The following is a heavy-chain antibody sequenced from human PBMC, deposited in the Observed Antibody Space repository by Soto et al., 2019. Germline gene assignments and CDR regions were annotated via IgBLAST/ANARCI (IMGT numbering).Heavy chain of an antibody. CDR1: GYTFTSYY. CDR3: ARDYCSSTSCYRVNWFDP. J-gene: IGHJ5*02. Sequence: ASVKVSCKASGYTFTSYYMHCVRQAPGQGLEWMGIINPSGGSTSYAQKFQGRVTMTRDTSTSTVYMELSSLRSEDTAVYYCARDYCSSTSCYRVNWFDPWGQGTLVTVSS. V-gene: IGHV1-46*01. D-gene: IGHD2-2*02. CDR2: INPSGGST.